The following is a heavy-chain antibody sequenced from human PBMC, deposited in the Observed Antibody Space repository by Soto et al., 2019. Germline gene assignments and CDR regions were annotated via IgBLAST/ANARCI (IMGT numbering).Heavy chain of an antibody. CDR2: IDWDDDK. CDR1: GFSLSTSGMC. CDR3: ARISILTGYYNFDY. J-gene: IGHJ4*02. Sequence: SGPTLVNPTQTLTLTCTFPGFSLSTSGMCVSWIRQPPGKALEWLALIDWDDDKYYSTSLKTRLTISKDTSKNQVVLTMTNMDPVDTATYYCARISILTGYYNFDYWGQGTLVTVSS. D-gene: IGHD3-9*01. V-gene: IGHV2-70*01.